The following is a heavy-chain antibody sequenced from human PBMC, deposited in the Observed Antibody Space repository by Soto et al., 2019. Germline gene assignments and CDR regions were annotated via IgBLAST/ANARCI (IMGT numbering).Heavy chain of an antibody. J-gene: IGHJ1*01. CDR1: GFTFSSYG. CDR3: ARDPIAVAGTGYFQH. V-gene: IGHV3-33*01. D-gene: IGHD6-19*01. CDR2: IWYDGSNK. Sequence: QVQLVESGGGVVQPGRSLRLSCAASGFTFSSYGMHWVRQAPGKGLEWVAVIWYDGSNKYYADSVKGRFTISRDNSKNTLYLQMNSLRAEDTAVYYCARDPIAVAGTGYFQHWGQGTLVTVSS.